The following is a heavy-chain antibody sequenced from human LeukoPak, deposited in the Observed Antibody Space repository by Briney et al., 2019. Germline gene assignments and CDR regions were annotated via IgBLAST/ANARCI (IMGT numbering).Heavy chain of an antibody. CDR1: GFTFSSYA. V-gene: IGHV3-30-3*01. CDR2: ISYDGSNK. Sequence: GGSLRLSCAASGFTFSSYAMHWVRQAPGKELEWVAVISYDGSNKYYADSVKGRFTISRDNSKNTLYLQMNSLRAEDTAVYYCARVGRSGSYSRSEYFQHWGQGTLVTVSS. D-gene: IGHD1-26*01. CDR3: ARVGRSGSYSRSEYFQH. J-gene: IGHJ1*01.